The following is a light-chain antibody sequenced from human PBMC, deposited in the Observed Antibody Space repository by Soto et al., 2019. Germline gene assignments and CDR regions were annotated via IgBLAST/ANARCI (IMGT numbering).Light chain of an antibody. J-gene: IGKJ1*01. V-gene: IGKV3-11*01. CDR3: HQRQSWPRT. Sequence: DIVLTQSPATLGSFTADRVARSCRASQAVNNRLAWYQHRPGQAPRLHIYLATNRVAGVPATFSGSGSGTDFTLTISDVEPEDFAVYYSHQRQSWPRTFGQGTKVDIK. CDR1: QAVNNR. CDR2: LAT.